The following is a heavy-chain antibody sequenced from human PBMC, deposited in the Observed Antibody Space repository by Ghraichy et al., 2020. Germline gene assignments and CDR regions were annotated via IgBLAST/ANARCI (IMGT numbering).Heavy chain of an antibody. CDR1: GFTFSSYS. V-gene: IGHV3-21*01. CDR2: ISSSSRFI. D-gene: IGHD1-7*01. Sequence: GESQNISCAASGFTFSSYSMNWVRQAPGKGLEWVSSISSSSRFIYYADSVKGRFTISKDNAKNSLSLQMNSLRAEDTAVYYCTRGGGTTSIQGVWGQGTTVTVSS. J-gene: IGHJ6*02. CDR3: TRGGGTTSIQGV.